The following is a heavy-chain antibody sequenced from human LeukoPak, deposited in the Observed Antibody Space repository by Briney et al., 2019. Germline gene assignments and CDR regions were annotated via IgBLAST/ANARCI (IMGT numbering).Heavy chain of an antibody. V-gene: IGHV3-48*03. Sequence: GGSLRLYCAASGFIFSNYEINWGRQAPGEGLEWVSYISTSGNDKYYADSVKGRFTISRDNAKNSLYLQLNSLRADDTAVYYCARGALWVLDYWGQGTLVTVSS. CDR1: GFIFSNYE. J-gene: IGHJ4*02. CDR3: ARGALWVLDY. CDR2: ISTSGNDK. D-gene: IGHD3-16*01.